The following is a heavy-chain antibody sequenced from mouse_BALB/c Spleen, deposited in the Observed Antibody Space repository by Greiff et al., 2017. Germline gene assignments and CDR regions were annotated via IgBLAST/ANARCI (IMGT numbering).Heavy chain of an antibody. Sequence: VQLQQSGAELVRPGASVKLSCKALGYTFTDYEMHWVKQRPEQGLEWIGRIDPANGNTKYDPKFQGKATITADTSSNTAYLQLSSLTSEDTAVYYCAGGGIYFDYWGQGTTLTVSS. J-gene: IGHJ2*01. V-gene: IGHV14-1*02. D-gene: IGHD1-1*01. CDR2: IDPANGNT. CDR1: GYTFTDYE. CDR3: AGGGIYFDY.